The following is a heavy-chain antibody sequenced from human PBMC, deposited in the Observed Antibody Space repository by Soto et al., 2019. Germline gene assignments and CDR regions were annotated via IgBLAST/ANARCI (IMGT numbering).Heavy chain of an antibody. Sequence: QVQLQQWGAGLLKPSETLSLTCAVNGGSFSGYYWNWIRQSAGKGLEWIGRVHHSGTTNYNPSLKSRLTISRDTSKNHFSLQLNSVTAADPAMYYCVRQKGFFDWSSHVTGPGGMDVWGQGTSVTVSS. J-gene: IGHJ6*02. CDR3: VRQKGFFDWSSHVTGPGGMDV. D-gene: IGHD3-9*01. CDR1: GGSFSGYY. CDR2: VHHSGTT. V-gene: IGHV4-34*01.